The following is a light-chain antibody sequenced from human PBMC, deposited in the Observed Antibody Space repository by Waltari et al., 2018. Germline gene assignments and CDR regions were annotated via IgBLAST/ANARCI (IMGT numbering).Light chain of an antibody. J-gene: IGLJ2*01. CDR3: ATWDDSLEGMI. V-gene: IGLV1-44*01. Sequence: QSVLSQPTSASGTPGQRVTFSCSGSRSTIGGNTVNWYQQLPGTAPKLVMYANDQRPSGVPDRFSGSKSGTSASLAISGLQSEDEADYYCATWDDSLEGMIFGGGTKLTVL. CDR1: RSTIGGNT. CDR2: AND.